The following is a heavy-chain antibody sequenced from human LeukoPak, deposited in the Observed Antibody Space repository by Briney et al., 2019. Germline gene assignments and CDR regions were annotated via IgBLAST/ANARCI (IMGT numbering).Heavy chain of an antibody. Sequence: PSETLSLTCAVSGGSISSGGYSWSWIRQPPGKGLEWIGYIYHSGSTYYNPSLKSRVTISVDRSKNQFSLKLSSVTAADTAVYYCARGSLSTLGTFDIWGQGTMVTVSS. J-gene: IGHJ3*02. D-gene: IGHD1-1*01. CDR1: GGSISSGGYS. V-gene: IGHV4-30-2*01. CDR3: ARGSLSTLGTFDI. CDR2: IYHSGST.